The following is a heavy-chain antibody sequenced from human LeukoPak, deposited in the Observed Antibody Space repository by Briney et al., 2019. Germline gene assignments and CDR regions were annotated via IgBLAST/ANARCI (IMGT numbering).Heavy chain of an antibody. Sequence: GGSLRLSCAASGFTFSSYAMSWVRQAPGKGLEWVSAISGSGGSTYYADSVKGRFTISRDNSKNTLYLQMNSLRAEDTAVYYCARDPYNWNYVTQFDYWGQGTLVTVSS. D-gene: IGHD1-7*01. J-gene: IGHJ4*02. CDR3: ARDPYNWNYVTQFDY. CDR1: GFTFSSYA. V-gene: IGHV3-23*01. CDR2: ISGSGGST.